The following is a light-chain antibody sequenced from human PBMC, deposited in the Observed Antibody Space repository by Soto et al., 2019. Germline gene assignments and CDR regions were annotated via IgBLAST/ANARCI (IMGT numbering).Light chain of an antibody. CDR1: QSVSSSY. V-gene: IGKV3-20*01. CDR2: GAS. J-gene: IGKJ2*01. Sequence: IVLTQSPATLSLSPGERATLFCRASQSVSSSYLAWYQQKPGQAPRLLIYGASKRATGIPDRFSGSGSGTDFTLTVSRLESEDFAVYYCQQYGTSPLYTFGQGTKLEIK. CDR3: QQYGTSPLYT.